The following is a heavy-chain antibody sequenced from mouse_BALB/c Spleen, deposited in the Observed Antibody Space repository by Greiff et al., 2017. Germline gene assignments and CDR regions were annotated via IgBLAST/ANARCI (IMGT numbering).Heavy chain of an antibody. CDR1: GFSLTSYG. J-gene: IGHJ4*01. CDR3: AREGLLRPYYYAMDY. D-gene: IGHD2-3*01. V-gene: IGHV2-9*02. Sequence: VQVVESGPGLVAPSQSLSITCTVSGFSLTSYGVHWVRQPPGKGLEWLGVIWAGGSTNYNSALMSRLSISKDNSKSQVFLKMNSLQTDDTAMYYCAREGLLRPYYYAMDYWGQGTSVTVSS. CDR2: IWAGGST.